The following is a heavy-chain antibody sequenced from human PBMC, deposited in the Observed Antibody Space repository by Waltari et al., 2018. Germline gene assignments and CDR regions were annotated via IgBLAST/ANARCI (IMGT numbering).Heavy chain of an antibody. D-gene: IGHD2-15*01. J-gene: IGHJ5*02. Sequence: RLQLQESGPGLLKPSETLSLTCTVSGGSITMRNSFWGWIRPPPGKGLEWTGSINHSGNTDYYSSLKNGGTISVDRSKNQFALKVNSVTAADTGVYYCVRDRERVALLNWFDPWGQGTLVTVSS. CDR3: VRDRERVALLNWFDP. V-gene: IGHV4-39*06. CDR2: INHSGNT. CDR1: GGSITMRNSF.